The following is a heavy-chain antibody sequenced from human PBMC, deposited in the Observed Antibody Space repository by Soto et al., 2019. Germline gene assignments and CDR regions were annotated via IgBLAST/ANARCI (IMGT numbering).Heavy chain of an antibody. CDR1: GFTFSSYG. D-gene: IGHD1-1*01. Sequence: QVQLVESGGGVVQPGRSLRLSCAASGFTFSSYGMHWVRQAPGKGLEWVAVIWYDGSNKYYADSVKGRFTISRDNSTNTLYLKMNSLRAEDTAVYYCAREKIAQLERHFDYWGQGTLVTVSS. CDR2: IWYDGSNK. J-gene: IGHJ4*02. V-gene: IGHV3-33*01. CDR3: AREKIAQLERHFDY.